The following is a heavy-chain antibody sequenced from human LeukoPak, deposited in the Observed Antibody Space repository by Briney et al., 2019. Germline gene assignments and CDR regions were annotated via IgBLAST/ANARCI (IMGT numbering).Heavy chain of an antibody. Sequence: SETLSLTCTVSGYSISSGTYYWSWIRQPAGKGLEWIGRIYTSGSTNYNPSLKSRVTISVDTSKNQFSLRLSSVTAADTAVYYCARVGFGTLIDYWGQGTLVTVSS. J-gene: IGHJ4*02. CDR2: IYTSGST. D-gene: IGHD3-10*01. CDR3: ARVGFGTLIDY. CDR1: GYSISSGTYY. V-gene: IGHV4-61*02.